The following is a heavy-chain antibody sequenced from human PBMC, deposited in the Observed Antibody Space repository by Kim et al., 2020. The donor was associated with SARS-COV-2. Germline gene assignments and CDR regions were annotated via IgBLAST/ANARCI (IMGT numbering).Heavy chain of an antibody. D-gene: IGHD3-10*01. J-gene: IGHJ6*02. V-gene: IGHV6-1*01. CDR1: GDSVSSNSAA. Sequence: SQTLSLTCAISGDSVSSNSAAWNWIRQSPSRGLEWLGRTYYRSKWYNDYAVSVKSRITINPDTSKNQFSLQLNSVTPEDTAVYYCARDKGVLLWFGEPYYGVDVWGQGTTVTVSS. CDR2: TYYRSKWYN. CDR3: ARDKGVLLWFGEPYYGVDV.